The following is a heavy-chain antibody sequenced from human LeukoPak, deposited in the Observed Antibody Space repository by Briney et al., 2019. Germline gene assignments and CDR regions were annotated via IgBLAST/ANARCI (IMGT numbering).Heavy chain of an antibody. CDR1: GGSISSSSYY. D-gene: IGHD3-10*01. CDR3: ARPSGSGSYDFFDY. V-gene: IGHV4-39*01. J-gene: IGHJ4*02. Sequence: SETLSLTCTVSGGSISSSSYYWGWIRQPPGKGLEWIGSIYYSGSTYYNPSLKSRVTISVDTSKNQFSLKLSSVTAADTAVYYCARPSGSGSYDFFDYWGQGTLVTVSS. CDR2: IYYSGST.